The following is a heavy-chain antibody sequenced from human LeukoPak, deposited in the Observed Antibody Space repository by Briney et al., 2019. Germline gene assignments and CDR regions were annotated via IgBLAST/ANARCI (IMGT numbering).Heavy chain of an antibody. CDR1: GFTFSSYE. J-gene: IGHJ4*02. Sequence: GGFLRLSCAASGFTFSSYEMNWVRQAPGKGLEWVSYISSSGSTIYYADSVKGRFTISRDNAKNSLYLQMNSLRAEDTAVYYCARDYDSSGYNDYWGQGTLVTVSS. CDR2: ISSSGSTI. CDR3: ARDYDSSGYNDY. V-gene: IGHV3-48*03. D-gene: IGHD3-22*01.